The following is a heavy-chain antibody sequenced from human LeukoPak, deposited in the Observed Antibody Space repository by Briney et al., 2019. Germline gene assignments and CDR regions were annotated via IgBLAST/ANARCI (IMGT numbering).Heavy chain of an antibody. V-gene: IGHV5-51*01. CDR2: IYPGDSDT. Sequence: GESLKISCRGSGYTFSNDWIVWVRQMPGKGLEWMGIIYPGDSDTRYSPSFQGQVTISADKSISTAYLQWSSLKASDTAMYYCARRFDFWSGYYPDYWGQGTLVTVSS. CDR3: ARRFDFWSGYYPDY. D-gene: IGHD3-3*01. CDR1: GYTFSNDW. J-gene: IGHJ4*02.